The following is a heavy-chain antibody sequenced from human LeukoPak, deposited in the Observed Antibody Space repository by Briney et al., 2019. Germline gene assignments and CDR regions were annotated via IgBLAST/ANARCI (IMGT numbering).Heavy chain of an antibody. CDR1: GYSFTSYW. CDR2: IDPSDSYT. V-gene: IGHV5-10-1*01. J-gene: IGHJ4*02. Sequence: GESLKISCKGSGYSFTSYWISWVGQMPGKGLEWMGRIDPSDSYTNYSPSFQGHVTISADKSISTAYLQWSSLKASDTAMYYCASAYYYDSSGYQVDYWGQGTLVTVSS. CDR3: ASAYYYDSSGYQVDY. D-gene: IGHD3-22*01.